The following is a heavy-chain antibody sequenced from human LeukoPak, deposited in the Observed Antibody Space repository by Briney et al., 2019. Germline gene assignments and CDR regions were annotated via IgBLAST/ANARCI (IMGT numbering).Heavy chain of an antibody. V-gene: IGHV1-18*01. Sequence: ASVKVSCKASGYTFTSYGISWVRQAPGQGLEWMGWISAYNGNANYAQKLQGRVTMTTDTSTSTAYMELRSLRSDDTAVYYCARDNEQWLVRGWFDPWGQGTLVTVS. CDR1: GYTFTSYG. D-gene: IGHD6-19*01. CDR2: ISAYNGNA. CDR3: ARDNEQWLVRGWFDP. J-gene: IGHJ5*02.